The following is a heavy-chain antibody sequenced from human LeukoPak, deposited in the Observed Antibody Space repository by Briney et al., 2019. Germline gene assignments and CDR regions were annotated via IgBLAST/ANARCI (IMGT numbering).Heavy chain of an antibody. CDR3: ARARGLYYDFWSGYSDYFDY. J-gene: IGHJ4*02. Sequence: SETLSLTCAVYGGSFSGYYWSWIRQPPGKGLEWIGEINHSGSTNYNPSLKSRVTISVDTSKNQFSLKLSSVTAADTAVYYCARARGLYYDFWSGYSDYFDYWGQGTLVTVSS. D-gene: IGHD3-3*01. CDR1: GGSFSGYY. CDR2: INHSGST. V-gene: IGHV4-34*01.